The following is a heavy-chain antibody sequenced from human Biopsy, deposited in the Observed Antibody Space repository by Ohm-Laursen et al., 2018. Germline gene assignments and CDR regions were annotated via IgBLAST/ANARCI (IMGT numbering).Heavy chain of an antibody. Sequence: SVKVSCKSSGFIFTSYGLSWVRQAPGQGLEWMGWISSSNDNTNYAQKFQGRVTMTADTSTSTAYMELRSLRSDDTAVYYCARDFFDSSGYFYYYNGVDLWGQGTTVTVSS. V-gene: IGHV1-18*01. CDR3: ARDFFDSSGYFYYYNGVDL. D-gene: IGHD3-22*01. CDR1: GFIFTSYG. J-gene: IGHJ6*02. CDR2: ISSSNDNT.